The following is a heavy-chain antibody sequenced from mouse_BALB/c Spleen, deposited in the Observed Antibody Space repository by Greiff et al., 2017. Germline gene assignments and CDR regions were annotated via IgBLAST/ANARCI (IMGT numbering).Heavy chain of an antibody. Sequence: QVQLQQPGAELVRPGASVKLSCKASGYTFTSYWINWVKQRPGQGLEWIGNIYPSDSYTNYNQKFKDKATLTVDKSSSTAYMQLSSPTSEYSAVYYCTRLDYYGSSYAMDYWGQGTSVTVSS. J-gene: IGHJ4*01. V-gene: IGHV1-69*02. CDR3: TRLDYYGSSYAMDY. CDR2: IYPSDSYT. CDR1: GYTFTSYW. D-gene: IGHD1-1*01.